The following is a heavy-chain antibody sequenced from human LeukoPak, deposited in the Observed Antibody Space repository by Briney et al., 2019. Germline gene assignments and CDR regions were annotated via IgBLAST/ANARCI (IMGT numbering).Heavy chain of an antibody. CDR3: AKDLYSSSWFYFDC. J-gene: IGHJ4*02. V-gene: IGHV3-23*01. CDR1: GFTFSSYW. Sequence: GGSLRLSCAASGFTFSSYWMHWVRQAPGKGLEWVSAISGSGSSTYFADSVKGRFTISRDNSKNTLYLQMNSLRAEDAAVYYCAKDLYSSSWFYFDCWGQGTLVTVSS. CDR2: ISGSGSST. D-gene: IGHD6-13*01.